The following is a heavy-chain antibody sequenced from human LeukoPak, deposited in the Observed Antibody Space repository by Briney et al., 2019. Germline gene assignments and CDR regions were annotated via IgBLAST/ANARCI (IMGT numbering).Heavy chain of an antibody. J-gene: IGHJ6*04. CDR1: GGSVSSGSYY. V-gene: IGHV4-61*01. D-gene: IGHD3-10*01. CDR3: ARDRVTMVRGVIIFYGMDV. CDR2: IYYSGST. Sequence: PSETLSLTCTVSGGSVSSGSYYWSWIRQPPGKGLEWIGCIYYSGSTNYNPSLKSRVTISVDTSKNQFSLKLSSVTAADTAVYYCARDRVTMVRGVIIFYGMDVWGKGTTVTVSS.